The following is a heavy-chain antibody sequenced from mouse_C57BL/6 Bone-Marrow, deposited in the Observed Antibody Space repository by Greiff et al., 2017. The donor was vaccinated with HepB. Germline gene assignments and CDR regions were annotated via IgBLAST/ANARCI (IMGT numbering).Heavy chain of an antibody. V-gene: IGHV5-9-1*02. D-gene: IGHD4-1*01. Sequence: EVKLEESGEGLVKPGGSLKLSCAASGFTFSSYAMSWVRQTPEKRLEWVAYISSGGDYIYYADTVKGRVTISRDNARNTLYLQMSSLKSEYTAMYYCTRDGGKLGFAYWGQGTLVTVSA. CDR3: TRDGGKLGFAY. CDR1: GFTFSSYA. CDR2: ISSGGDYI. J-gene: IGHJ3*01.